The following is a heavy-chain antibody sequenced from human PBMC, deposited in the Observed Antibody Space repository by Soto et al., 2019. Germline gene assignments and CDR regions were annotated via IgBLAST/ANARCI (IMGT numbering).Heavy chain of an antibody. D-gene: IGHD3-9*01. J-gene: IGHJ4*02. CDR2: INAGNGNT. Sequence: GASVKVSCKASGYTFTSYAMHWVRQAPGQRLEWMGWINAGNGNTKYSQKFQGRVTITRDTSASTAYMELSSLRSEDTAVYYCARDPIGLRYFDWLLPNFDYWGQGTLVTVSS. CDR1: GYTFTSYA. V-gene: IGHV1-3*01. CDR3: ARDPIGLRYFDWLLPNFDY.